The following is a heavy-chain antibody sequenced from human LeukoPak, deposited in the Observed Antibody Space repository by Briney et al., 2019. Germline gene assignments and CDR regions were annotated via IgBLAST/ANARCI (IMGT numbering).Heavy chain of an antibody. D-gene: IGHD3-3*01. V-gene: IGHV4-34*01. CDR2: ISHSGST. Sequence: PSETLSLTCAVYGGPFSGYYWTWIRQPPGKGLEWIGEISHSGSTNYNPSLKSRVTISVDTSKTQFSLKLSSVSAAGTAVYYCARGRASYDFWSGYLFDYWGQGTLVTVSS. CDR1: GGPFSGYY. J-gene: IGHJ4*02. CDR3: ARGRASYDFWSGYLFDY.